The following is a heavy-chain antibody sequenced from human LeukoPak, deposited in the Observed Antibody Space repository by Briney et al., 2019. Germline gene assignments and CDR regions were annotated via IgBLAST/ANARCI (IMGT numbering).Heavy chain of an antibody. CDR2: IIPIFGTA. D-gene: IGHD1-1*01. V-gene: IGHV1-69*05. Sequence: SVKVSCKASGGTFSSYAISWGRQAPGQGLEWMGGIIPIFGTANYAQKFQGRVTMTRDTSISTAYMELSRLRSDDTAVYYCARAVPTGTLDYWGEGTLVSVSS. CDR1: GGTFSSYA. CDR3: ARAVPTGTLDY. J-gene: IGHJ4*02.